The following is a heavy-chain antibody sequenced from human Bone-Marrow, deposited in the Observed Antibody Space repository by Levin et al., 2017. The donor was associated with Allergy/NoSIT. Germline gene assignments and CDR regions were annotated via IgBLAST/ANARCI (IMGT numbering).Heavy chain of an antibody. J-gene: IGHJ4*02. CDR1: GFTFSGYS. CDR3: AGEGGTLGDILHFDY. V-gene: IGHV3-21*01. CDR2: ISGFSGNA. Sequence: PGESLKISCAASGFTFSGYSMNWVRQAPGKGLEWVASISGFSGNAFYTDSAKGRFTVSRDNAKNSLYLQMNSLRAEDTAVYYCAGEGGTLGDILHFDYWGQGTLVTVSS. D-gene: IGHD2-8*01.